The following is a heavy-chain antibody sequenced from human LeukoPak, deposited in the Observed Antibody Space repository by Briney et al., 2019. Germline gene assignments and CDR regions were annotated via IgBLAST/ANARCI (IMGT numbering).Heavy chain of an antibody. V-gene: IGHV3-64*01. D-gene: IGHD3-3*01. CDR1: GFTFSSYA. Sequence: GGSLRLSCAASGFTFSSYAMHWVRQAPGKGLEYVSAISSNGGRTYYAKSVKRRFTISRDNSKNTLYLQMGSLRAEDMAVYYCARHGHYDFWSGYSLDYWGQGTLVTVSS. CDR3: ARHGHYDFWSGYSLDY. CDR2: ISSNGGRT. J-gene: IGHJ4*02.